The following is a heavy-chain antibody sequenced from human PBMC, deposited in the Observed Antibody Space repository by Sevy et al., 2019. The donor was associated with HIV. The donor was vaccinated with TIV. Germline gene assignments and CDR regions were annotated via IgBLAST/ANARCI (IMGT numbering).Heavy chain of an antibody. CDR2: ISYEGTET. V-gene: IGHV3-30-3*01. Sequence: GGSLRLSCSVSGFNLSTYAMHWVRQAPGKGLEWVAVISYEGTETFYAASVEGRFTISRDNSKNMLSLQINSLRPEDTAVYFCARDGGYSIKWYPLYWGHGTLVTVSS. CDR1: GFNLSTYA. CDR3: ARDGGYSIKWYPLY. J-gene: IGHJ4*01. D-gene: IGHD6-13*01.